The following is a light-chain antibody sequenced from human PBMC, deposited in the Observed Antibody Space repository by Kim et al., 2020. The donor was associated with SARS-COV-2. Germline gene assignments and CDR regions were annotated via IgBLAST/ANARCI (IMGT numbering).Light chain of an antibody. J-gene: IGLJ7*01. CDR2: NDD. V-gene: IGLV1-44*01. CDR3: ATGDDSLTGPV. Sequence: VTWSHLPPGTPPKPLIYNDDGRPSGPPARFSGSKSGPSPPLAISGLQSADEAHYYCATGDDSLTGPVFGGGPQLTVL.